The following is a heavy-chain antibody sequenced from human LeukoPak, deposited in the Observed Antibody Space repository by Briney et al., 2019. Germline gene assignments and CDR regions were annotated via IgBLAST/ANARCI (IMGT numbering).Heavy chain of an antibody. V-gene: IGHV1-2*02. Sequence: GASVKVSCKASGYTFTGYYMHWVRQAPGQGLEWMGWINPSSGGTNYAQKFQGRVTMTRDTSISTAYMELSRLRSDDTAVYYCARAGRYCSSTSCYDPYYFDYWGQGTLVTVSS. D-gene: IGHD2-2*01. J-gene: IGHJ4*02. CDR3: ARAGRYCSSTSCYDPYYFDY. CDR1: GYTFTGYY. CDR2: INPSSGGT.